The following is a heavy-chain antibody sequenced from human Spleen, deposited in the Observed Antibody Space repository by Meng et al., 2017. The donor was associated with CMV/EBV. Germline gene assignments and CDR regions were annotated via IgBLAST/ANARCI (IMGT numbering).Heavy chain of an antibody. J-gene: IGHJ6*02. CDR3: ARGRLSYDYVWGSYRPTYGMDV. V-gene: IGHV4-34*01. CDR1: ARSLSGYY. CDR2: INHSGNT. Sequence: SETLSLTCAVYARSLSGYYWSWIRQPPGMGLEWIGAINHSGNTNYNPSLKSRVTISVDTSKNQFSLKLRSVTAADTAVYYCARGRLSYDYVWGSYRPTYGMDVWGQGTTVTVSS. D-gene: IGHD3-16*02.